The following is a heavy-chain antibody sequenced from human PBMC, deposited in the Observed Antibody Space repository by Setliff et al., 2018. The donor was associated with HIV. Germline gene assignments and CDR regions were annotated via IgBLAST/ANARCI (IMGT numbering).Heavy chain of an antibody. J-gene: IGHJ4*02. CDR2: FEPEDGET. CDR1: GYTLTELS. CDR3: ATVWGYSYANIYYFDY. Sequence: ASVKVSCKVSGYTLTELSMHWVRQAPGKGLEWMGGFEPEDGETIYAQKFHGRVTMTEDTSTDTAYMELSSLRSEDTAVYFCATVWGYSYANIYYFDYWGQGTLITVSS. V-gene: IGHV1-24*01. D-gene: IGHD5-18*01.